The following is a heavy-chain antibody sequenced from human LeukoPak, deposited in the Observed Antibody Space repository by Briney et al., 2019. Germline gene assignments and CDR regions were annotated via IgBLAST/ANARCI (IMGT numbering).Heavy chain of an antibody. D-gene: IGHD3-10*01. CDR3: ARAPVVRGVFGWFDF. J-gene: IGHJ5*01. CDR2: RHDSGSS. V-gene: IGHV4-59*01. Sequence: PSETLSLTCSVSGVSISTYYWNWFRQPPGKGLEWIGHRHDSGSSNYNPSLKSRVTISIDTSKNQFSLKLNSVTAADTADYYCARAPVVRGVFGWFDFWGQGVLVTVSS. CDR1: GVSISTYY.